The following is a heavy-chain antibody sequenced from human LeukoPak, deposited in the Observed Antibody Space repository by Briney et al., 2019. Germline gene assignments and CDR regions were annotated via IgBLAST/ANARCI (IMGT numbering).Heavy chain of an antibody. Sequence: SETLSLTCTVSGGSISSYYWSWIRQPPKKGLEWIGYIYYSGSTYYNPSLKSRVTISVDTSKNQFSLKLSSVTAADTAVYYCARRPYGDYALRTTNRFDPWGQGTLVTVSS. D-gene: IGHD4-17*01. CDR3: ARRPYGDYALRTTNRFDP. CDR2: IYYSGST. CDR1: GGSISSYY. J-gene: IGHJ5*02. V-gene: IGHV4-59*08.